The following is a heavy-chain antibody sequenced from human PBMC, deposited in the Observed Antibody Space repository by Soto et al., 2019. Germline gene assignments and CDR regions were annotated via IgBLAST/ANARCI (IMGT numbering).Heavy chain of an antibody. D-gene: IGHD6-13*01. CDR2: IRDSSDNT. V-gene: IGHV3-23*01. CDR3: ARSAIATAGTGAFDI. J-gene: IGHJ3*02. CDR1: GFTFGSFA. Sequence: GGSLRLSCAASGFTFGSFAMSWVRQAPGKGLAWVSTIRDSSDNTYYAESVKGRFIISRDTSRNTLYLQMKSLRAEDTAVYYCARSAIATAGTGAFDIWGHGTMVTVSS.